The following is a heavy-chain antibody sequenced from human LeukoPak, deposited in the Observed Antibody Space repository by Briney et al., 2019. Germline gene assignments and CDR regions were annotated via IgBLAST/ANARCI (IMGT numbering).Heavy chain of an antibody. J-gene: IGHJ4*02. CDR1: GFTFSSYE. CDR3: VKDRYCPEVTCFGGGFEY. D-gene: IGHD2-8*02. V-gene: IGHV3-23*01. CDR2: VSGSGDST. Sequence: GGSLRLSCAASGFTFSSYEMNWVRQAPGKGLEWVSGVSGSGDSTYYADSVKGRFTISRDNSKNTLYLRLNSLRVEDTATYYCVKDRYCPEVTCFGGGFEYWGQGTLVVVSS.